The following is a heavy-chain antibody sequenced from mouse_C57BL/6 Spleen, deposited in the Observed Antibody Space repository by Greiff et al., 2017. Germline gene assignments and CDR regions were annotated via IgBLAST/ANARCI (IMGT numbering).Heavy chain of an antibody. CDR3: ARSTNTVVAPFDY. CDR2: IDPANGNT. Sequence: EVQLQQSVAELVRPGASVKLSCTASGFNIKNTYMPWVQQRPEQGLEWIGRIDPANGNTKYAPKFQGKATITADTTSNTAYLQLSRLTSEDTAIYYCARSTNTVVAPFDYWGQGTTLSVSS. J-gene: IGHJ2*01. CDR1: GFNIKNTY. V-gene: IGHV14-3*01. D-gene: IGHD1-1*01.